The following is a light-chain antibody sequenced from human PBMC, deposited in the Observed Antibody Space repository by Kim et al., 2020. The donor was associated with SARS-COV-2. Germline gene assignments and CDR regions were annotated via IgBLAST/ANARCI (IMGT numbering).Light chain of an antibody. J-gene: IGLJ2*01. CDR3: QACDSTTTV. V-gene: IGLV3-1*01. CDR1: RLGNKY. CDR2: QDT. Sequence: SVSPGQTASITCSGYRLGNKYVCWYQQKPGQSPVVVIYQDTQRPSGIPERFSGSNSGNTATLTISGTQAMDEADYYCQACDSTTTVFGGGTQLTVL.